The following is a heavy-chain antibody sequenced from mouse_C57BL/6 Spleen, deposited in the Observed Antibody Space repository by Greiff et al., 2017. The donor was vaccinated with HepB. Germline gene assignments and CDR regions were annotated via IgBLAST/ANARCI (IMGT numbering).Heavy chain of an antibody. V-gene: IGHV1-61*01. D-gene: IGHD2-1*01. CDR1: GYTFTSYW. CDR2: IYPSDSET. Sequence: QVQLQQPGAELVRPGSSVKLSCKASGYTFTSYWMDWVKQRPGQGLEWIGNIYPSDSETHYNQKFKDKATLTVDKSSSTAYMQLSSLTSEDSAVYYCARKRVYYGNLYFDYWGQGTTLTVSS. CDR3: ARKRVYYGNLYFDY. J-gene: IGHJ2*01.